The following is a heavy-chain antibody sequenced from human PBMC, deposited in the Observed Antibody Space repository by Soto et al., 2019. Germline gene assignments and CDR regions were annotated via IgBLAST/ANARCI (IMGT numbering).Heavy chain of an antibody. CDR3: AKAQYYYDSSGYCAFDI. CDR1: GFTFSSYG. CDR2: ISYDGSNK. Sequence: GGSLRLSCAASGFTFSSYGMHWVRQAPGKGLEWVAVISYDGSNKYYADSVKGRFTISRDNSKNTLYLQMNSLRAEDTAVYYCAKAQYYYDSSGYCAFDIWGQGTMVTVSS. J-gene: IGHJ3*02. V-gene: IGHV3-30*18. D-gene: IGHD3-22*01.